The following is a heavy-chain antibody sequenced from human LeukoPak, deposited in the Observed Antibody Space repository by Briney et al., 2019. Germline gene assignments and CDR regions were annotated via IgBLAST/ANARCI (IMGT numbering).Heavy chain of an antibody. Sequence: GGSLRLYCAASGFTFSSYGMHWVRQAPGKGLEWVAVISYDGSNKYYADSVKGRFTISRDNSKNTLYLQMNSLRAEDTAVYYCAGVAARPSDYWGQGTLVTVSS. CDR1: GFTFSSYG. V-gene: IGHV3-30*03. J-gene: IGHJ4*02. CDR2: ISYDGSNK. D-gene: IGHD6-6*01. CDR3: AGVAARPSDY.